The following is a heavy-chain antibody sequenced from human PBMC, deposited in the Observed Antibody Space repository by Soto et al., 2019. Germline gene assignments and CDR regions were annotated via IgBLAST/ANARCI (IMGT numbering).Heavy chain of an antibody. D-gene: IGHD6-13*01. CDR2: IIPILGIA. CDR1: GGTFSSYT. CDR3: AGIAVAGFDY. V-gene: IGHV1-69*02. J-gene: IGHJ4*02. Sequence: QVQLVQSGAEVKKPGSSVKVSCKASGGTFSSYTISWVRQAPGQGLEWMGRIIPILGIAYYAQKVQGGGTITADKSPSTAYMEPSSVRYEDTAVYYCAGIAVAGFDYWGQGTLVTVSS.